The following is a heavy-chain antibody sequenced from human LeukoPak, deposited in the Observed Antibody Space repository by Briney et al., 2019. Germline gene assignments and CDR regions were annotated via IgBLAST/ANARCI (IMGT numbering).Heavy chain of an antibody. D-gene: IGHD3-3*01. CDR1: GGSISSYY. Sequence: PSETMSLTCTVSGGSISSYYWSWIRQPPGKVLEWIGYIYYSGSTNYNSSLKSRVTISVDTSKNQFSLKLSSVTAADTAVYYCARGDYDFWSGRQGGWFDPWGQGTLVTVSS. V-gene: IGHV4-59*01. CDR2: IYYSGST. CDR3: ARGDYDFWSGRQGGWFDP. J-gene: IGHJ5*02.